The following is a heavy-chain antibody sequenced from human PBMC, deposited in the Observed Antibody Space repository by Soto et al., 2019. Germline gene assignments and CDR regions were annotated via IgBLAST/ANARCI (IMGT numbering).Heavy chain of an antibody. D-gene: IGHD3-16*01. Sequence: SETLSLTCTVFGGSISSGAYAWGWIRQPPGKGLDGIGYIYHSGSTYYNPSLKSRVTISVDRSKNPFSLKLSAVTAADTAVYYCARLDDYVWGSYLDPWGQGTLVTVSS. CDR3: ARLDDYVWGSYLDP. CDR1: GGSISSGAYA. V-gene: IGHV4-30-2*01. J-gene: IGHJ5*02. CDR2: IYHSGST.